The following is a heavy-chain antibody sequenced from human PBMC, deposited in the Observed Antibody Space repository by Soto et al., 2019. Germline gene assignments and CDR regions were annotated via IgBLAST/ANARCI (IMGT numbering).Heavy chain of an antibody. V-gene: IGHV3-74*01. D-gene: IGHD2-2*01. CDR3: ARGGDCSSTSCYLTTAYGMDV. CDR2: INSDGSST. J-gene: IGHJ6*02. CDR1: GFTFSSYW. Sequence: GGSLRLSCAASGFTFSSYWMHWVRQAPGKGLVWVSRINSDGSSTSYADSVKGRFTISRDNAKNTLYLQMNSLRAEDTAVYYCARGGDCSSTSCYLTTAYGMDVWGQGTTVTVSS.